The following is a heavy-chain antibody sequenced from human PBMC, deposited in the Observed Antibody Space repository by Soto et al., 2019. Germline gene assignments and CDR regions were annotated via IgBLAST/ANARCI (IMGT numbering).Heavy chain of an antibody. D-gene: IGHD2-2*02. V-gene: IGHV1-2*02. CDR3: AREYTAWPLAYGLDV. CDR2: INPNSGGT. CDR1: GYTFTGYY. Sequence: ASVKAACKTSGYTFTGYYMHWVRQATRQGLEWMGWINPNSGGTNYAQKFQGRVTMTRDTSISTAYMELSRLRSDDTAVYYCAREYTAWPLAYGLDVWGQGTTVTVSS. J-gene: IGHJ6*02.